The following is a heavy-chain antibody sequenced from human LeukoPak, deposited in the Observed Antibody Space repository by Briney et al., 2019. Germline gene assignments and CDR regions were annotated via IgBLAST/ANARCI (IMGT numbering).Heavy chain of an antibody. Sequence: SGTWPPPCPVYGGPSSGYYWSWFRHPQGEGLGWIGEINHSGSTNYNPSLKSRVTISVDTSKNQFSLKLTSVTAADTAVYYCVGSPYYYDSGGYRNWFDPWGQGTLVTVSS. D-gene: IGHD3-22*01. J-gene: IGHJ5*02. CDR3: VGSPYYYDSGGYRNWFDP. CDR2: INHSGST. CDR1: GGPSSGYY. V-gene: IGHV4-34*01.